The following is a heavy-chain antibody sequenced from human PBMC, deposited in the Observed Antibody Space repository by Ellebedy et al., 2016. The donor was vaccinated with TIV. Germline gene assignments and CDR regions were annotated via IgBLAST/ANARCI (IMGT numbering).Heavy chain of an antibody. CDR2: INAGNGNT. J-gene: IGHJ5*02. D-gene: IGHD3-22*01. Sequence: AASVKVSCKTSGYTFTTYAMHWVRQAPGQRLEWLGWINAGNGNTKYSQKFQGRVTITRDTSARKAYMELSSLRSEDTAVYYCARLSRVYDSSGYNWFDPWGQGTLVTVSS. CDR3: ARLSRVYDSSGYNWFDP. CDR1: GYTFTTYA. V-gene: IGHV1-3*01.